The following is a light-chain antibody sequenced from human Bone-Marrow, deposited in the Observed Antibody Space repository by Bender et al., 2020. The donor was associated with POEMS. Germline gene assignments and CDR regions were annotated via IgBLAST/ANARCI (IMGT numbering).Light chain of an antibody. CDR3: QVWHRSSDHYV. Sequence: SYAVTQPPSVSVAPGQTARITCGGDSIGAKSVHWYQQKPGQAPVLVVYDDSDRPSGIPERFSGSNSGNTATLTISRVEAGDEADYYCQVWHRSSDHYVFGTGTKVTVL. J-gene: IGLJ1*01. CDR2: DDS. V-gene: IGLV3-21*02. CDR1: SIGAKS.